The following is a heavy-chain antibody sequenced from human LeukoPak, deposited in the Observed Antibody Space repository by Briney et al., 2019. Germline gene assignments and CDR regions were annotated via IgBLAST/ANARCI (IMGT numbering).Heavy chain of an antibody. Sequence: SETLSLTCTVPGGSISSYYWSWIRQPPGKGLEWIGYIYYSGSTNYNPSLKSRVTISVDTSKNQFSLKLSSVTAADTAVYYCARVGYSYGFDYWGQGTLVTVSS. CDR1: GGSISSYY. J-gene: IGHJ4*02. CDR2: IYYSGST. CDR3: ARVGYSYGFDY. D-gene: IGHD5-18*01. V-gene: IGHV4-59*01.